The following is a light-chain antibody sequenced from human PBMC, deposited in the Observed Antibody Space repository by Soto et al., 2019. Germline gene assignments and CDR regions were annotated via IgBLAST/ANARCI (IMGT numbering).Light chain of an antibody. CDR2: AAS. CDR1: QGISSY. CDR3: QQYNSYPLT. V-gene: IGKV1-8*01. Sequence: AIRMTQSPPSFSASTGDRVTITCRASQGISSYLAWYQQKPGKAPKLLIYAASTLQSGVPSRFSGSGSGTDFTLTISCLQSEDFATYYCQQYNSYPLTFGGGTKVDI. J-gene: IGKJ4*01.